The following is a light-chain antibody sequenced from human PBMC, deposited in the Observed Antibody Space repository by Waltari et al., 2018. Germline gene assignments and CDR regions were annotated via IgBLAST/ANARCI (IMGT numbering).Light chain of an antibody. J-gene: IGLJ2*01. V-gene: IGLV1-40*01. Sequence: QSVRTQPPSVSGAPGQRVTISCPGSGSNIGEGYDGHWYRQLPGKAPTLLIYGVNTRPPGVSDRFSGSQFDTSASLAIAGLQADDEADYYCQSYDTTLSVVFGGGTKLTVL. CDR2: GVN. CDR1: GSNIGEGYD. CDR3: QSYDTTLSVV.